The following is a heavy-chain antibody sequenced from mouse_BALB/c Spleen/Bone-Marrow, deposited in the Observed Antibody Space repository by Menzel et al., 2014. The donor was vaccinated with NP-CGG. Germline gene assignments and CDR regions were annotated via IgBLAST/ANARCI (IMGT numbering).Heavy chain of an antibody. CDR3: TRSGNARDD. Sequence: EVQLHQSGTVLAMPGASVKMSCKASGYTFTSYWMHWVKQRPGQGLEWIGAIYPGISDTSYNQKFKGKAKLTAGTSTSTAYMERSSRTKEDSAVYYCTRSGNARDDWGQGTAGTVTS. V-gene: IGHV1-5*01. J-gene: IGHJ4*01. D-gene: IGHD1-1*02. CDR1: GYTFTSYW. CDR2: IYPGISDT.